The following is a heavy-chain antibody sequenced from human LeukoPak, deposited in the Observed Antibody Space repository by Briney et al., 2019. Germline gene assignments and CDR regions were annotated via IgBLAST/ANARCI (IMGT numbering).Heavy chain of an antibody. Sequence: GESLKISCKGSGYSLTSYWIGWVRQMPGKGLEWMGIIYPGDSDTRYSPSFQGQVTISADKSISTAYLQWSSLKASDTAMYYCARQTHIVVVTATYDYWGQGTLVTVSS. CDR2: IYPGDSDT. CDR3: ARQTHIVVVTATYDY. D-gene: IGHD2-21*02. V-gene: IGHV5-51*01. J-gene: IGHJ4*02. CDR1: GYSLTSYW.